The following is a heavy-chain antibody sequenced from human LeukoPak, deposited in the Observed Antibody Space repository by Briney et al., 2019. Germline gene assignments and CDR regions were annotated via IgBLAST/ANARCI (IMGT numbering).Heavy chain of an antibody. CDR1: GFTFSSYG. J-gene: IGHJ4*02. Sequence: PGGSLRLSCAASGFTFSSYGMHWVRQAPGKGLEWVSYISSSGSTIYYADSVKGRFTISRDNSKNTLYLQMNSLRAEDTAVYYCARHNEGRRFDYWGQGTLVTVSS. V-gene: IGHV3-48*01. CDR3: ARHNEGRRFDY. D-gene: IGHD1-1*01. CDR2: ISSSGSTI.